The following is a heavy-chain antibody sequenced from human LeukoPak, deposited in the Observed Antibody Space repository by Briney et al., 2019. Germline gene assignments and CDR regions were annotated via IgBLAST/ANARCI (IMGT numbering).Heavy chain of an antibody. CDR3: ARLGVVNQYYYYYMDV. CDR2: IYYSGST. CDR1: GGSISSYY. V-gene: IGHV4-59*01. Sequence: MPSETLSLTCTVSGGSISSYYWSWIRQPPGKGLEWIGYIYYSGSTNYNPSLKSRVTISVDTSKNQFSLKLSSVTAADTAVYYCARLGVVNQYYYYYMDVWGKGTTVTVSS. D-gene: IGHD3-3*01. J-gene: IGHJ6*03.